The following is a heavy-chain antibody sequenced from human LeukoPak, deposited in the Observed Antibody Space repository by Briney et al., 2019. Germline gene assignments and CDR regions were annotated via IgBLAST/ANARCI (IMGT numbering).Heavy chain of an antibody. CDR2: VYTSGYT. CDR3: ARDRGGNYDYWFDP. CDR1: GDSISRGTYY. D-gene: IGHD5-12*01. Sequence: PSETLSLTCTVSGDSISRGTYYWSWLRQPAGKGLEWIGRVYTSGYTNYNPSLKSRVTISVDTSKNQFSLKLSSVTAADTAVYYCARDRGGNYDYWFDPWGQGTLVTVSS. V-gene: IGHV4-61*02. J-gene: IGHJ5*02.